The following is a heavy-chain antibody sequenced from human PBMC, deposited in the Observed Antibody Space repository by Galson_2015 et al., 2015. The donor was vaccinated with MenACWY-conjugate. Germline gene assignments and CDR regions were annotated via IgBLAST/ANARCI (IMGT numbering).Heavy chain of an antibody. CDR3: ATKVEMATIIPYYFDY. J-gene: IGHJ4*02. CDR1: GYSFTNYW. Sequence: QSGAEVKKPGESLKISCRGSGYSFTNYWIGWVRQMPGKGLEWMGIIYPGDSDTRYSPSFQGQVSILADKSTSTAYLQWSSLKASDTAMYYCATKVEMATIIPYYFDYWGQGTLVTVSS. V-gene: IGHV5-51*01. CDR2: IYPGDSDT. D-gene: IGHD5-24*01.